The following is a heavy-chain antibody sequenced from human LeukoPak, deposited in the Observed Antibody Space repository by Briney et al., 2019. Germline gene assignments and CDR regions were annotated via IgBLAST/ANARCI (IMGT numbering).Heavy chain of an antibody. J-gene: IGHJ4*02. CDR1: GFTFSNFL. Sequence: GGSLRLSCAASGFTFSNFLMTWVRQAPGKGPEWVSAISGSGGDTYYADSVKGRFTISRDNSKNTLYLQMNSLRAEDTAVYYCAKSYNGYESKPDYWGQGTLVTVSS. CDR3: AKSYNGYESKPDY. CDR2: ISGSGGDT. D-gene: IGHD5-12*01. V-gene: IGHV3-23*01.